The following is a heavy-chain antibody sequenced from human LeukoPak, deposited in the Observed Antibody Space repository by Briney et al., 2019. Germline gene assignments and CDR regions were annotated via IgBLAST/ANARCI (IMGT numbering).Heavy chain of an antibody. D-gene: IGHD6-19*01. Sequence: SETLSLTCPVSGGSISSNYWSWIRQPPGKGLEWIGYMDDSGSTNYNPSLTSRVTISEDTSKNQLSLKLGSVTAADTAVYYCARHSSGSGGAFQYWGQGTPVTVSS. CDR1: GGSISSNY. V-gene: IGHV4-59*08. CDR3: ARHSSGSGGAFQY. CDR2: MDDSGST. J-gene: IGHJ4*02.